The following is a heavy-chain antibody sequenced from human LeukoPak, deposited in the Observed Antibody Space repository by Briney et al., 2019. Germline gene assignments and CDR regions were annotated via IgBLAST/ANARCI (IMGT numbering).Heavy chain of an antibody. J-gene: IGHJ4*02. CDR1: GFTFSTHW. V-gene: IGHV3-7*03. CDR3: ARGPHYGSRSDHLDY. D-gene: IGHD3-10*01. Sequence: GGSLRLSCGASGFTFSTHWMNWVLQAPGKGLEWVANIKQGGSETNYVGSVKGRFTVSRDDAKNSVYLQMDSLRAEDTAIYYCARGPHYGSRSDHLDYWGQGTLVTVSS. CDR2: IKQGGSET.